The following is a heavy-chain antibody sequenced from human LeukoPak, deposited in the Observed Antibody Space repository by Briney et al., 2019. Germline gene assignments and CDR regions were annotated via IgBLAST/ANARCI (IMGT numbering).Heavy chain of an antibody. J-gene: IGHJ6*03. CDR1: GGSISSSSYY. Sequence: SETLSLTCTVSGGSISSSSYYWGWIRQPPGKGLEWIGSIYYSGSTYYNPSLKSRVTISVDTSKNQFSLKLSSVTAADTAVYYCARDAGLGGYYYYMDVWGKGTTVTVSS. CDR3: ARDAGLGGYYYYMDV. D-gene: IGHD3/OR15-3a*01. V-gene: IGHV4-39*07. CDR2: IYYSGST.